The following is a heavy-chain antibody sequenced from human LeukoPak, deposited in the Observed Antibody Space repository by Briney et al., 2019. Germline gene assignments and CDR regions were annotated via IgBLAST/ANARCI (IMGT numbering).Heavy chain of an antibody. V-gene: IGHV3-74*01. Sequence: GGSLRLSCAASGFTFSIYAMSWVRHIPGKGLVWVSRISPDGRSTSYAHSVKGRFTISRDNARNTLFLQMNSLRGEDTAVYYCVRSVSGRYGLFDCWGQGTLVTVSS. CDR3: VRSVSGRYGLFDC. CDR2: ISPDGRST. J-gene: IGHJ4*02. CDR1: GFTFSIYA. D-gene: IGHD1-26*01.